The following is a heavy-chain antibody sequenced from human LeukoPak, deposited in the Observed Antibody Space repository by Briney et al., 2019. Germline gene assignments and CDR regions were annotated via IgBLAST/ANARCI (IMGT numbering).Heavy chain of an antibody. D-gene: IGHD4-17*01. CDR1: GFTFGSYT. CDR2: ISYDGSTI. V-gene: IGHV3-30-3*01. CDR3: ASRTATVMDY. J-gene: IGHJ4*02. Sequence: GGSLRLPCAASGFTFGSYTMHWVRQAPGKGLEWVAVISYDGSTIYYADSVKGRFTISRDNSKNTLYLQMDSLRPKDTAVYYCASRTATVMDYWGQGTLVTVSS.